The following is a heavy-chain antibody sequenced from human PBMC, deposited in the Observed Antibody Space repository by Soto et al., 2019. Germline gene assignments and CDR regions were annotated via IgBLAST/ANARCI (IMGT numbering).Heavy chain of an antibody. J-gene: IGHJ4*02. Sequence: EVQLVESGGGVVQPGGSLRLSCAAPGFAFSAYYMTWVRQAPGKGLEWVANIKKDGSEKYYAGSVNGRFIISRDDAKNLLFLQMNSLRVEDTAVYYCAREKRANGYFDYWGQGTPVTVSA. D-gene: IGHD6-25*01. CDR3: AREKRANGYFDY. CDR2: IKKDGSEK. V-gene: IGHV3-7*01. CDR1: GFAFSAYY.